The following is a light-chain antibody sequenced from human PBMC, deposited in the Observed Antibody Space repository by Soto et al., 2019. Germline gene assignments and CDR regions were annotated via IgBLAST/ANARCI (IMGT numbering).Light chain of an antibody. Sequence: TVLTQSPATLSLSPGERATLSCRASQSVSRYYLSWYQQKPGQAPRLLIYGASTRATGIPARFSGSGSGTDFTLIITSLQLEDFAVYYCQQALSFGGGTRVEI. CDR3: QQALS. V-gene: IGKV3D-7*01. CDR1: QSVSRYY. CDR2: GAS. J-gene: IGKJ4*01.